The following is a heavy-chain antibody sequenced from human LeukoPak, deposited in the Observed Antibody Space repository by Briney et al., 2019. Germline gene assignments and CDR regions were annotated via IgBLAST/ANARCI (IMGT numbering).Heavy chain of an antibody. J-gene: IGHJ6*04. CDR2: IKQDGSEK. V-gene: IGHV3-7*03. Sequence: GGSLRLSCAASGFTFSSYWMSWVRQAPGKGLEWVANIKQDGSEKYYVDSVKGRFTISRDNAKNSLFLQMNSLRAEDTAVYYCARRLRDYYYYGMDVWGKGTTVTVSS. CDR1: GFTFSSYW. D-gene: IGHD4-17*01. CDR3: ARRLRDYYYYGMDV.